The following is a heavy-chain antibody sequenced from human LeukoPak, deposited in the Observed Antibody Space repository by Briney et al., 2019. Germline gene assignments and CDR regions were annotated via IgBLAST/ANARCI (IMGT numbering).Heavy chain of an antibody. CDR3: TRAYWIGFHFDS. V-gene: IGHV4-30-4*01. J-gene: IGHJ4*02. Sequence: TLSLTCSVSGGSISSGDYFWTWIRQPPGKGLEYIGYIYYSGTTYYNPSLKSRITMSVDMSANQFSLRLTSVSAADTAVYYCTRAYWIGFHFDSWGQGILVSVSS. D-gene: IGHD3-3*01. CDR2: IYYSGTT. CDR1: GGSISSGDYF.